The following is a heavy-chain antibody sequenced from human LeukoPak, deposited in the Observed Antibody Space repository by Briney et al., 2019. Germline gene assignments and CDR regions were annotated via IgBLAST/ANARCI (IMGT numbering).Heavy chain of an antibody. V-gene: IGHV3-7*01. Sequence: GGSLRLSCAASGFTFSSYWMSWVRQAPAKGLEWVANIKQDGSEKYYVDSVKGRFTISRDNAKNSLYLQMNSLRAEDTAVYYCARDREAVAGTPDIWGQGTMVTVSS. D-gene: IGHD6-19*01. CDR3: ARDREAVAGTPDI. CDR2: IKQDGSEK. J-gene: IGHJ3*02. CDR1: GFTFSSYW.